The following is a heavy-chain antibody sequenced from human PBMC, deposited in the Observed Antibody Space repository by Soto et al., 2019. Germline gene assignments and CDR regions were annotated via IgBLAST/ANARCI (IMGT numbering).Heavy chain of an antibody. CDR1: GDSVSGNSAA. V-gene: IGHV6-1*01. CDR2: TYYRSRWYN. Sequence: PSQTLSLTCAISGDSVSGNSAAWNWIRQSPSRGLEWLGRTYYRSRWYNDYAVSVKSRITVTPDTSKNQFSLHLNSVTPEDTAVYYCARESEDLTSNFDYWGQGTLVTVSS. J-gene: IGHJ4*02. CDR3: ARESEDLTSNFDY.